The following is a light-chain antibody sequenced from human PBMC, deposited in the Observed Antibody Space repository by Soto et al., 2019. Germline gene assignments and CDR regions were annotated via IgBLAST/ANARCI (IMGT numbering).Light chain of an antibody. CDR2: GAS. CDR3: QQYGTSPWT. V-gene: IGKV3-20*01. CDR1: QSVTSNY. Sequence: EIVLTQSPGTLSLSPGQRATLSCRASQSVTSNYLAWYQQIPGQAPRLLIYGASSRATGIPDRFSGSESGTDFTLPINRLEPEDFAVYFCQQYGTSPWTFGQGTKVEI. J-gene: IGKJ1*01.